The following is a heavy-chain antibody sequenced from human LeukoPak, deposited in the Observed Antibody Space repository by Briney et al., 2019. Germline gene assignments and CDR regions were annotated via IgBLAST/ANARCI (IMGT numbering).Heavy chain of an antibody. CDR3: ARVTQWLVADY. CDR1: GFTFSSYA. J-gene: IGHJ4*02. CDR2: ISYDGSNK. V-gene: IGHV3-30*04. Sequence: PGGSLRLSCAASGFTFSSYAMHWVRQAPGKVLEWVAVISYDGSNKYYADSVKGRFTISRDNSKNTLYLQMNSQRAEDTAVYYCARVTQWLVADYWGQGTLVTVSS. D-gene: IGHD6-19*01.